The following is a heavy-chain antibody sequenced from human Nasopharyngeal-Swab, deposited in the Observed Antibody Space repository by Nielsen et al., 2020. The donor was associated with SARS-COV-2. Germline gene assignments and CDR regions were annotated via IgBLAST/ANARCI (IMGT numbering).Heavy chain of an antibody. CDR3: ARGLVDVNMMRVVIGFSYWLDS. CDR2: INHRGTT. Sequence: SETLSLTCAVYGGSFSDYYWTWIRQTPGKGLEWIGEINHRGTTTYNPSLKSRVSISADTSKNQFSLNLSSVTAADTAVYYCARGLVDVNMMRVVIGFSYWLDSWGQGTLVTVSS. D-gene: IGHD3-22*01. J-gene: IGHJ5*01. V-gene: IGHV4-34*01. CDR1: GGSFSDYY.